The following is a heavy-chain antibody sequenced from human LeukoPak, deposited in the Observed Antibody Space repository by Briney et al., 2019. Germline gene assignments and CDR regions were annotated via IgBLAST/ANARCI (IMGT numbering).Heavy chain of an antibody. Sequence: PGGSLRLSCAASGFTFSSFSMNWVRQAPGKGLEWVSFITGCSSTIYYADSVKGRFTISRDNAKNSLYLQMNSLRAEDTAVYYCASCSSTNCYWGQGTLVTVSS. CDR3: ASCSSTNCY. CDR1: GFTFSSFS. V-gene: IGHV3-48*01. J-gene: IGHJ4*02. D-gene: IGHD2-2*01. CDR2: ITGCSSTI.